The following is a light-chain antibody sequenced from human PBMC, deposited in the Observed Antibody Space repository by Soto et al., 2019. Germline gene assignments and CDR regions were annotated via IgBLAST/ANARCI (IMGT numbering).Light chain of an antibody. Sequence: DIQMTQSPFSLSASVGDRVTITCRTSQTISNYLNWYQQKPGKAPSLLIYAASNLQSGVPSRFSGSGSGTDFTPTITSLQPEDFATYYCQQSYSTPQTFGQGTKVDIK. V-gene: IGKV1-39*01. CDR2: AAS. J-gene: IGKJ1*01. CDR1: QTISNY. CDR3: QQSYSTPQT.